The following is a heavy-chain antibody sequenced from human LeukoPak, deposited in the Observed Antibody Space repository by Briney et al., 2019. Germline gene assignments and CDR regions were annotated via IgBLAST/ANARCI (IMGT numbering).Heavy chain of an antibody. J-gene: IGHJ3*02. CDR3: AKDGPYSSGWYDAFDI. Sequence: QSGGSLRLSCAASGFTFDDNAMHWVRQAPGKGLEWVSLTSGDGGSTYYADSVKGRFTISRDNSKNSLYLQMNSLRTEDTALYYCAKDGPYSSGWYDAFDIWGQGTMVTVSS. CDR1: GFTFDDNA. V-gene: IGHV3-43*02. CDR2: TSGDGGST. D-gene: IGHD6-19*01.